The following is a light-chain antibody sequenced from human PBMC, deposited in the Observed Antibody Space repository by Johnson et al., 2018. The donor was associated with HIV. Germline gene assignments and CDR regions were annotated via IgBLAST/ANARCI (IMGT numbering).Light chain of an antibody. J-gene: IGLJ1*01. CDR3: GTWDSSLNAYV. Sequence: QSMLTQPPSVSAAPGQKVTISCSGSSSNIGNNYVSWYQQLPGTAPKLLIYDNNKRPSGIPDRFSGSKSGTSATLGITRLQKGDEADYYCGTWDSSLNAYVFRTGTKVTVL. CDR2: DNN. V-gene: IGLV1-51*01. CDR1: SSNIGNNY.